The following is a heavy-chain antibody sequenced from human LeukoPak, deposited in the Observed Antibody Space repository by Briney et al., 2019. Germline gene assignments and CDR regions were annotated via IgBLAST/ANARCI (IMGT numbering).Heavy chain of an antibody. CDR1: GFTFFNYA. CDR3: ARDLVPAHYYDSSGYVDY. J-gene: IGHJ4*02. CDR2: LTGGGGTA. V-gene: IGHV3-23*01. Sequence: GGSLRLSCAASGFTFFNYAMTWVRQAPGKGLEWVSTLTGGGGTAYYSASVEGRFTISRDNSRNTLYLQMNSLRDEDTAVYYCARDLVPAHYYDSSGYVDYWGQGTLVTVSS. D-gene: IGHD3-22*01.